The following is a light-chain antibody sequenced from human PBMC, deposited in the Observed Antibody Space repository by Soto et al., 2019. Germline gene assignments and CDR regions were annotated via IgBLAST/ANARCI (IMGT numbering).Light chain of an antibody. V-gene: IGKV3-15*01. CDR1: QSVGSN. J-gene: IGKJ1*01. CDR3: QQDNDWPPDRT. Sequence: EIVMTQSPATLSVSPGERATLSCRASQSVGSNLAWYQQKPGQAPRLLIYGASTRATGIPARCSGSGSGTVFTLTNSSLQSEDFASYFCQQDNDWPPDRTFGQGTEVEIK. CDR2: GAS.